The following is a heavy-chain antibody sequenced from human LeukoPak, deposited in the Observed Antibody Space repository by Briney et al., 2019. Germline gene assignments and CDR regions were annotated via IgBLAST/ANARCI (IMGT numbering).Heavy chain of an antibody. CDR3: AKRGVVIRVILVGFHKEAYYFDS. J-gene: IGHJ4*02. D-gene: IGHD3-10*01. CDR1: GITLSNYG. Sequence: GGSLRLSCAVSGITLSNYGMSWVRRAPGKGLEWVAGISDSGGRTNYADSVKGRFTISRDNPKNTLYLQMNSLRAVDTAVYFCAKRGVVIRVILVGFHKEAYYFDSWGQGALVTVSS. V-gene: IGHV3-23*01. CDR2: ISDSGGRT.